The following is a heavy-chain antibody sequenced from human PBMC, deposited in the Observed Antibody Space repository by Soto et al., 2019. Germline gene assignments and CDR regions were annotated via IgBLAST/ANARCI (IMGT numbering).Heavy chain of an antibody. CDR1: SGSISSSNW. CDR2: IYHSGST. V-gene: IGHV4-4*02. CDR3: ARKWTTVKFGYYYYYMDV. J-gene: IGHJ6*03. Sequence: SEILSLTCAVSSGSISSSNWWSWVRQPPGKGLEWIGEIYHSGSTNYNPSLKSRVTISVDKSKNQFSLKLSSVTAADTAVYYCARKWTTVKFGYYYYYMDVWGKGTTVTVSS. D-gene: IGHD4-4*01.